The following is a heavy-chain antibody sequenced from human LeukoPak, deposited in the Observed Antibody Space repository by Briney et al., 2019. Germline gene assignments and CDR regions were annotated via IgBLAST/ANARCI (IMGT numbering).Heavy chain of an antibody. CDR3: ASGKSLLWFGELYAY. CDR1: GGSISSYY. D-gene: IGHD3-10*01. V-gene: IGHV4-4*07. CDR2: IYTSGST. J-gene: IGHJ4*02. Sequence: SETLSLTCTVSGGSISSYYWSWIRQPAGKGLEWVGRIYTSGSTNYNPSLKSRVTMSVDTSKNQFSLKLSSVTAADTAVYYCASGKSLLWFGELYAYWGQGTLVTVSS.